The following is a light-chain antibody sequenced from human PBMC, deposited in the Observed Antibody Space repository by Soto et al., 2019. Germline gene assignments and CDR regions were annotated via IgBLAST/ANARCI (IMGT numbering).Light chain of an antibody. J-gene: IGKJ2*01. CDR1: QSISAW. V-gene: IGKV1-5*03. CDR2: KAS. Sequence: DIQMTQSPSTLPASVGDRFTITCRASQSISAWLAWYQQKPGKAPKLLIYKASSLESGVPSRFSGSGSGTEFTLTISSLQPDDFATYYCQQYDSYSYTFGQGTKVDIK. CDR3: QQYDSYSYT.